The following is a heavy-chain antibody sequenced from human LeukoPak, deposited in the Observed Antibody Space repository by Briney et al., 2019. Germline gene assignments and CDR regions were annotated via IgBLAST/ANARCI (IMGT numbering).Heavy chain of an antibody. D-gene: IGHD6-19*01. CDR1: GGSFSGYY. Sequence: SETLSLTCAVYGGSFSGYYWSWIRQPPGKGLEWIGEINHSGSTNYNPSLKSRVTISVDTSKNQFSLKLSSVTAADTAVYYCARTYSSGPLLHWGQGTLVTVSS. CDR3: ARTYSSGPLLH. J-gene: IGHJ4*02. V-gene: IGHV4-34*01. CDR2: INHSGST.